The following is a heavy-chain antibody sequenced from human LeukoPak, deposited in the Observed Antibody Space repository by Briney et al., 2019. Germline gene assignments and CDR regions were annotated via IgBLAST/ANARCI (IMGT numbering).Heavy chain of an antibody. CDR2: TTGAGGNT. Sequence: GGSLRLSCAASGFTFPAYAMSWVRQAPGKGLEWLSATTGAGGNTYYADPVKGRFTVSRDNSKNTLYLQMNSLRAEDTAVYYCARGKTTVTTGELAYWGQGTLVTVSS. CDR3: ARGKTTVTTGELAY. J-gene: IGHJ4*02. D-gene: IGHD4-17*01. CDR1: GFTFPAYA. V-gene: IGHV3-23*01.